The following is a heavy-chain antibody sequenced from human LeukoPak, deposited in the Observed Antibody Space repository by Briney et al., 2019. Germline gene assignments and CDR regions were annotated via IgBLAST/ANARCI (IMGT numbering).Heavy chain of an antibody. V-gene: IGHV3-23*01. CDR3: AKVDVRGYMYGFDY. CDR1: GFTFSSYG. CDR2: ISGSGGST. D-gene: IGHD5-18*01. J-gene: IGHJ4*02. Sequence: GGSLGLSCAASGFTFSSYGMSWVRQAPGKGLEWVSAISGSGGSTYYADSVKGRFTISRDNSKNTLYLQMNSLRAEDTAVYYCAKVDVRGYMYGFDYWGQGTLVTVSS.